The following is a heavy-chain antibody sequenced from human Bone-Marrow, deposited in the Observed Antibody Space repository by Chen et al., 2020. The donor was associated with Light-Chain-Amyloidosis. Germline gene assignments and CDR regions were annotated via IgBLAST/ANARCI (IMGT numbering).Heavy chain of an antibody. V-gene: IGHV3-30*02. Sequence: QVQLVESGGGVVQPGGSLRLSCAASGFTFSSYGMHWVRQAPGKGLEWVAFIWYDGSNKYYADSVKGRFTISRDNSKNTLYLQMNSLRAEDTAMYYCAKGGSGLVGYWGQGTLVTVSS. CDR3: AKGGSGLVGY. CDR2: IWYDGSNK. D-gene: IGHD1-26*01. J-gene: IGHJ4*02. CDR1: GFTFSSYG.